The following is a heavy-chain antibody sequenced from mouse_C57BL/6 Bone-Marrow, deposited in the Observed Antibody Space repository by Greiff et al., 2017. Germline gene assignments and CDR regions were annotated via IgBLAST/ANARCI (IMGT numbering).Heavy chain of an antibody. CDR2: ISSGGDYI. J-gene: IGHJ1*03. CDR1: GFTFSSYA. V-gene: IGHV5-9-1*02. D-gene: IGHD1-1*01. Sequence: EVKVEESGEGLVKPGGSLKLSCAASGFTFSSYAMSWVRQTPEKRLEWVAYISSGGDYIYYADTVKGRFTISRDNARNTLYLQMSSLKSEDTAMYYCTRVGYYGSRGGWYFDVWGTGTTVTVSS. CDR3: TRVGYYGSRGGWYFDV.